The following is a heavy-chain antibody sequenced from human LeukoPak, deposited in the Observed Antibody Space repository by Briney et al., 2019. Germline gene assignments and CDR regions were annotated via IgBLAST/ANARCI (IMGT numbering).Heavy chain of an antibody. CDR2: IIPIFGTA. V-gene: IGHV1-69*01. J-gene: IGHJ5*02. Sequence: GSSVKVSCKASGGTFRSYAISWVRQAPGQGLEWMGGIIPIFGTANYAQKFQGRVTITADESTSTAYMELSSLRSEDTAVYYCAREYGSGSYSYNWFDPWGQGTLVTVSS. CDR1: GGTFRSYA. CDR3: AREYGSGSYSYNWFDP. D-gene: IGHD3-10*01.